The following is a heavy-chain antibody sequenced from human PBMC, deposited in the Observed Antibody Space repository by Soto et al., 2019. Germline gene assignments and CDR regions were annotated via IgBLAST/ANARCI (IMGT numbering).Heavy chain of an antibody. Sequence: QVQLLQSGAELREPGSSVRISCTPSGGTFVSSAFAWVRQAPGGKLEWMGGIIPILRSTKYAEKFLGRLTIRADDSSRTAYLELSSLTFDDTAVYFCAKKNPHGDSNKAWLDPWCQGTLVTVST. CDR3: AKKNPHGDSNKAWLDP. J-gene: IGHJ5*02. CDR2: IIPILRST. V-gene: IGHV1-69*01. D-gene: IGHD2-8*01. CDR1: GGTFVSSA.